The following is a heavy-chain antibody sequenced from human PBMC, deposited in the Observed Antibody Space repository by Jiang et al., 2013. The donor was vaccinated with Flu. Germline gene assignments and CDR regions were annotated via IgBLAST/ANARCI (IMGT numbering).Heavy chain of an antibody. D-gene: IGHD1-26*01. J-gene: IGHJ6*02. V-gene: IGHV4-4*02. Sequence: GLVKPSGTLSLTCAVSGDSITTSNWWSWVRQSPGKGLEWIGEIYQSGKTNYNPSLKSRVTISLNKSQNQFSLKLTSVTAADTAVYYCARLPYSAIYYGLDVWGQGTTVTVSS. CDR2: IYQSGKT. CDR3: ARLPYSAIYYGLDV. CDR1: GDSITTSNW.